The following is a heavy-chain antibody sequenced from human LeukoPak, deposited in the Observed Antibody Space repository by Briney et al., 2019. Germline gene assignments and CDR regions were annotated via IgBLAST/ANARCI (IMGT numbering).Heavy chain of an antibody. D-gene: IGHD3-10*01. Sequence: PGGSLRLSCAASGFTFSNAWMSWVRQAPGKGLEWVCRIKSKTDGATTDYAAPVKGRFTTSRDDSKNTLYLQMNSLKTEDTAVYYCTTVARGELDYWGQGTLVTVSS. V-gene: IGHV3-15*01. CDR1: GFTFSNAW. J-gene: IGHJ4*02. CDR3: TTVARGELDY. CDR2: IKSKTDGATT.